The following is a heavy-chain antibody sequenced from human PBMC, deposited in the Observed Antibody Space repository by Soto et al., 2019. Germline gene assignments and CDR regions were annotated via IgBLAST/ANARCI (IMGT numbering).Heavy chain of an antibody. D-gene: IGHD2-2*01. CDR1: GGSIISGDYY. CDR3: ARGIVVVPAAPAYWFDP. V-gene: IGHV4-30-4*01. CDR2: IYYSGST. J-gene: IGHJ5*02. Sequence: KPSETLSLTCTVSGGSIISGDYYLICIRQPPWNGLELIGYIYYSGSTYYNPSLQSRLSISVDTSKRQFSLKLNSVTAADTAVYYCARGIVVVPAAPAYWFDPWGQGTLVTVSS.